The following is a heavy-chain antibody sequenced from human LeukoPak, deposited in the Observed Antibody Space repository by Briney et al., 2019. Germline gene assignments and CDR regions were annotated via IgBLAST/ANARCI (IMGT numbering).Heavy chain of an antibody. Sequence: SETLSLTCTVSGGSIRTDDHYWGWIRQPPGKELEWLGRISYSGSTYNNPSLKSRVTISVDTSKNQFSLKLSSVTAADTAVYYCARHQVGDYWFDPWGQGTLVTVSS. D-gene: IGHD4-17*01. J-gene: IGHJ5*02. CDR1: GGSIRTDDHY. CDR2: ISYSGST. CDR3: ARHQVGDYWFDP. V-gene: IGHV4-39*01.